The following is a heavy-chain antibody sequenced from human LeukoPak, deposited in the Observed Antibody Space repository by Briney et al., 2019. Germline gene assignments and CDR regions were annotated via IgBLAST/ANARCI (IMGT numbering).Heavy chain of an antibody. J-gene: IGHJ4*02. Sequence: SETLSLTCAVSGGSISSSNWWSWVRQPPGKGLEWIGEIYHSGSTNYNPSLKSRVTISVDKSKNQFSLKLSSVTAADTAVYYCARKPTELWFGELASTYYFDYWGQGTLVTVPS. CDR1: GGSISSSNW. CDR2: IYHSGST. CDR3: ARKPTELWFGELASTYYFDY. D-gene: IGHD3-10*01. V-gene: IGHV4-4*02.